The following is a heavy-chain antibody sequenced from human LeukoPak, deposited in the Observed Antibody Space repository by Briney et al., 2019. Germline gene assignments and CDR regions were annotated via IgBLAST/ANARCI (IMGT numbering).Heavy chain of an antibody. CDR2: ISASGKTT. Sequence: GGSLRLSCAASGFTFTIYSMNGVRQAPGKGLEGVSYISASGKTTYYAGSVKGRFTISRDSAKNSLYLQMNRLRVEATALYYCARSGSGWFDRWGQGNLVTVSS. V-gene: IGHV3-48*01. D-gene: IGHD6-19*01. CDR1: GFTFTIYS. CDR3: ARSGSGWFDR. J-gene: IGHJ5*02.